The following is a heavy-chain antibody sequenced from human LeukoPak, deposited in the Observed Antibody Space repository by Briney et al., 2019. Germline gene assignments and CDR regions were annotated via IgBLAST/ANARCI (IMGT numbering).Heavy chain of an antibody. Sequence: SETLSLTCTVSDDSISSYYWSWIRQSPGKGLEWIGCIYYRGSTIYNPSLKSRVSISLDTSKNQFSLKLSSVTAADTAVYYCARGLMVRGVIGYYYYMDVWGKGTTVTVSS. CDR2: IYYRGST. D-gene: IGHD3-10*01. V-gene: IGHV4-59*01. CDR3: ARGLMVRGVIGYYYYMDV. J-gene: IGHJ6*03. CDR1: DDSISSYY.